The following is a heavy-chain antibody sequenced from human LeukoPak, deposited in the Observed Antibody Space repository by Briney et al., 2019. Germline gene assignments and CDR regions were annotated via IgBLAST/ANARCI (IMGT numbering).Heavy chain of an antibody. CDR2: INHSGST. V-gene: IGHV4-34*01. CDR1: GGSFSGYY. Sequence: PSETLSLTCAVYGGSFSGYYWSWIRQPPGQGLEWIGEINHSGSTNYNPSLKSRVTISVDTSKNQFSLKLSSVTAADTAVYYCARMITFGGVIVITIFDYWVQGTLVTVSS. J-gene: IGHJ4*02. CDR3: ARMITFGGVIVITIFDY. D-gene: IGHD3-16*02.